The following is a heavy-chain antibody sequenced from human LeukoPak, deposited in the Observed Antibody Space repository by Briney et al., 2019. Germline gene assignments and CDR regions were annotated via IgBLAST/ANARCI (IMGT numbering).Heavy chain of an antibody. D-gene: IGHD2-2*01. CDR1: GGTFSSYA. J-gene: IGHJ3*02. CDR3: ARAQYQLLFGAFDI. V-gene: IGHV1-69*01. Sequence: SVKVSCKASGGTFSSYAISWVRQAPGQGLEWMGGIIPIFGTANYAQKFQGRVTITADESTSTAYMELSSLRSEDTAVYYCARAQYQLLFGAFDIWGQGTMVTVSS. CDR2: IIPIFGTA.